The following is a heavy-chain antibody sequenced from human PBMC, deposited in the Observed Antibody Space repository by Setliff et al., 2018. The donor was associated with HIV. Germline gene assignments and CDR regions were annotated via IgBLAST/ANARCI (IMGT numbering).Heavy chain of an antibody. CDR3: SRPCSRAYYYDTVWGNYRWDALDM. V-gene: IGHV5-51*01. J-gene: IGHJ3*02. D-gene: IGHD3-16*02. CDR2: IYPSDSDT. Sequence: GESLKSSCKASGYSFTTNWIGWVRQMPGKGLVWMGVIYPSDSDTKYSPSFQGQVSISVDKSINTAYLQGSSLKASDTAINYCSRPCSRAYYYDTVWGNYRWDALDMWRKARMVTVPS. CDR1: GYSFTTNW.